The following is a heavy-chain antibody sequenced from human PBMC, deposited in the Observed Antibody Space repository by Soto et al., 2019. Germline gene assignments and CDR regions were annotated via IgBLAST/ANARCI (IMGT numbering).Heavy chain of an antibody. D-gene: IGHD3-10*01. CDR1: GYTFTSYG. J-gene: IGHJ4*02. V-gene: IGHV1-18*01. CDR2: ISAYNGNT. CDR3: ARKYLTYYYGSGSNPLDY. Sequence: GASVKVSCKASGYTFTSYGISWVRQAPGQGLEWMGWISAYNGNTNYAQKLQGRVTMTTDTSTSTAYMELRSLRSDDTAVYYCARKYLTYYYGSGSNPLDYWGQGTLVTVSS.